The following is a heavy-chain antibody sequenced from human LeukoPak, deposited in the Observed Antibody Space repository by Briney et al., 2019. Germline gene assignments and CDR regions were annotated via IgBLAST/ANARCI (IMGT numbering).Heavy chain of an antibody. V-gene: IGHV3-21*04. J-gene: IGHJ4*02. CDR2: ISGSISSK. CDR3: ARGSGYVTRWQFIFFDY. Sequence: PGGSLTLSCAASGFGFSSYTMNWVRQAPGKGLEWVSSISGSISSKLYAESVKGRFTISRDNAKNSLYLQMNILRAEDTAVYYCARGSGYVTRWQFIFFDYWAREPWSPSPQ. CDR1: GFGFSSYT. D-gene: IGHD5-12*01.